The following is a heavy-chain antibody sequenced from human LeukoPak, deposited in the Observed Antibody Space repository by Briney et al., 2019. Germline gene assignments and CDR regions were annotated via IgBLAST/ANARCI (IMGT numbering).Heavy chain of an antibody. V-gene: IGHV3-21*01. Sequence: KPGGSLRLSCAASGFTFSSYSMNWVRQAPGKGLEWVSSINSSSSYIYYADSVKGRFTISRDNAKTSLYLQMNSLRAEDTAVYYCAGGGRGTTAFDIWGQGTMVTVSS. J-gene: IGHJ3*02. CDR1: GFTFSSYS. D-gene: IGHD4-17*01. CDR2: INSSSSYI. CDR3: AGGGRGTTAFDI.